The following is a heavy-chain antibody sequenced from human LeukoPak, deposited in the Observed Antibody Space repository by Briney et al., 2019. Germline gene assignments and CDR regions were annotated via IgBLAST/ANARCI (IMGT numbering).Heavy chain of an antibody. CDR2: INHSGST. V-gene: IGHV4-34*01. Sequence: SETLSLTCAVYGGSFSGYYWSWIRQPPGKGLEWIGEINHSGSTNYNPSLKSRVTISVDTSKNQFSLKLSSVTAADTAMYYCARDLDRYSYGPGYWGQGTLVTVSS. D-gene: IGHD5-18*01. CDR3: ARDLDRYSYGPGY. CDR1: GGSFSGYY. J-gene: IGHJ4*02.